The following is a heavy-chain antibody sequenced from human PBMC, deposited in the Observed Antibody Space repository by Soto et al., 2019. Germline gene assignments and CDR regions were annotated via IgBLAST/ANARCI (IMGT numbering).Heavy chain of an antibody. CDR1: GYSFTSYW. D-gene: IGHD2-15*01. CDR3: ASPSYYSGGSCYYGDAFDI. J-gene: IGHJ3*02. Sequence: LKISCKGSGYSFTSYWIGWVRQMPGKGLEWMGIIYPGDSDTRYSPSFQGQVTISADKSISTAYLQWSSLKASDTAMYYCASPSYYSGGSCYYGDAFDIWGQGTMVTVSS. CDR2: IYPGDSDT. V-gene: IGHV5-51*01.